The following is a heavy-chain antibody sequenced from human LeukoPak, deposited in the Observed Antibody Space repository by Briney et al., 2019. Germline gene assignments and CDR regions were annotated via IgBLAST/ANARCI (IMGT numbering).Heavy chain of an antibody. CDR1: GFTFSSYA. CDR3: ARDHSSGYHHDAFDI. J-gene: IGHJ3*02. V-gene: IGHV3-33*08. D-gene: IGHD3-22*01. CDR2: IWYDGSNK. Sequence: PGGSLRLSCAASGFTFSSYAMSWVRQAPGKGLEWVAVIWYDGSNKYYADSVKGRFTISRDNSKNTLYLQMNSLRAEDTAVYYCARDHSSGYHHDAFDIWGQGTMVTVSS.